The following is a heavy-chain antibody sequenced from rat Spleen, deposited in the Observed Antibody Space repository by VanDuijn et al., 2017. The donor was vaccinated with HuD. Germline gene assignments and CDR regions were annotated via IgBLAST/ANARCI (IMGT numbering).Heavy chain of an antibody. J-gene: IGHJ2*01. CDR1: GHSITSSSR. V-gene: IGHV3-3*01. Sequence: EVQLQESGPGLVKPSQSLSLTCSVTGHSITSSSRWNWIRKFPGNKLEWMGNINNAGSNNYNPTLKSLISITKSTSKNQFYLQLNSVTSEDTATYYCARYRDSYGHVGIFDNWGQGVMVTVSS. CDR3: ARYRDSYGHVGIFDN. CDR2: INNAGSN. D-gene: IGHD1-12*01.